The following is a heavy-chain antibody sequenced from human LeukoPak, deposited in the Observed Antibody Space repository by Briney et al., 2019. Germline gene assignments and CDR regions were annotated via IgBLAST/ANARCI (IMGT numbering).Heavy chain of an antibody. J-gene: IGHJ4*02. CDR3: ATRTGGLAYVH. V-gene: IGHV4-39*01. CDR2: ICYSGST. D-gene: IGHD3-16*01. Sequence: SETLSLTCTVSGGSISSNSCYWGWIRQPPGKGLEWIGSICYSGSTYYNPSLMSRVTISVDTSKNQFSLKLSSVTAADTAVYYCATRTGGLAYVHWGQGTLVTVSS. CDR1: GGSISSNSCY.